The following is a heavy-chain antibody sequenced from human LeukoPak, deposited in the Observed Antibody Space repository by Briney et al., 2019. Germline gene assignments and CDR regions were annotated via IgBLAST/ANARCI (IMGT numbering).Heavy chain of an antibody. D-gene: IGHD3-3*01. CDR3: ARDRRSEDFWSGLDY. CDR2: IYYSGST. CDR1: GGSISSYY. V-gene: IGHV4-59*01. J-gene: IGHJ4*02. Sequence: SETLSLTCTVSGGSISSYYWSWIRQPPGKGLEWIGYIYYSGSTNYNPSLKSRVTISVDTSKNQFSLKLSSVTAADTAVYYRARDRRSEDFWSGLDYWGQGTLVTVSS.